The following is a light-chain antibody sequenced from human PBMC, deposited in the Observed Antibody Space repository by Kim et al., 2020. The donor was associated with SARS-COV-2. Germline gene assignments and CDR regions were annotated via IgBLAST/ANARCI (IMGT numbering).Light chain of an antibody. CDR3: QHYNHWPPWS. CDR2: GAS. J-gene: IGKJ1*01. V-gene: IGKV3-15*01. Sequence: EVVMTQFPGTLSVSPGEGATLSCRASQGIGSKLAWYQQKPGRPPRLLIFGASTRATGVPARFSGSGSGTEFTLTISSLQSEDLATYFCQHYNHWPPWSFGQGTKVDIK. CDR1: QGIGSK.